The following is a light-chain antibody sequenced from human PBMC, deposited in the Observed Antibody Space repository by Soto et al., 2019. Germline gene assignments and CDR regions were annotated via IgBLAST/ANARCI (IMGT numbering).Light chain of an antibody. CDR1: QGFSSSY. J-gene: IGKJ4*01. Sequence: ENVLAQSPCTLCLSARERATLSCRASQGFSSSYLAWYQQKPGQAPRLLIYATSNRATGIPARFSGSGSGTDFTLTISSLEPEDFAVYYCQQRSNWLTFGGGTKVDIK. CDR3: QQRSNWLT. V-gene: IGKV3D-11*01. CDR2: ATS.